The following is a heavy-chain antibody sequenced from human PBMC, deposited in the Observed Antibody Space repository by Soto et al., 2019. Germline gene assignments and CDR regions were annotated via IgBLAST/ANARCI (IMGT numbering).Heavy chain of an antibody. CDR2: IYWDDDE. CDR1: GFSLSIGGVG. Sequence: QITLKESGPTLVKPTQTLTLTCTFSGFSLSIGGVGVGWIRQPPGKALECLAVIYWDDDERYIPSLKSRLTITKDTSKNQVVLTMPNMDPVDTGTYYCSRTRHFGGNTYYFDYWGQGTLVTVSS. J-gene: IGHJ4*02. D-gene: IGHD2-15*01. CDR3: SRTRHFGGNTYYFDY. V-gene: IGHV2-5*02.